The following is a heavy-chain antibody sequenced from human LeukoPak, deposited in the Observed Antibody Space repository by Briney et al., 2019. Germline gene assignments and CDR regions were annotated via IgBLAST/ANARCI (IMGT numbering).Heavy chain of an antibody. CDR2: IYHSGST. Sequence: PSETLSLTCTVSGYSISSGYYWGWIRQPPGKGLEWIGSIYHSGSTYYNPSLKSRVTISVDTSKNQFSLKLSSVTAADTAVYYCARDNYDFWSGYYPSNWFDPWGQGTLVTVSS. V-gene: IGHV4-38-2*02. CDR3: ARDNYDFWSGYYPSNWFDP. CDR1: GYSISSGYY. D-gene: IGHD3-3*01. J-gene: IGHJ5*02.